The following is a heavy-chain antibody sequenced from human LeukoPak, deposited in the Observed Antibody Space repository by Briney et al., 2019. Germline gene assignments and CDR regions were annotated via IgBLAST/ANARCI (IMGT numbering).Heavy chain of an antibody. CDR1: GYTFTSDG. D-gene: IGHD3-10*01. V-gene: IGHV1-18*01. CDR3: ARSRPYYSSPLFDY. CDR2: IRAYNGNT. Sequence: ASVKVSCKASGYTFTSDGISWVRPAPGQGLEWMGWIRAYNGNTNYAQKLQGRVTMTTDTSTSTAYMELRSLRSDDTAVYYCARSRPYYSSPLFDYWGQGTLVTVSS. J-gene: IGHJ4*02.